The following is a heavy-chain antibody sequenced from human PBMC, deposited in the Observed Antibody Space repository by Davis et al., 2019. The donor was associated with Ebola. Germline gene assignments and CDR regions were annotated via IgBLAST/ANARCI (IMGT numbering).Heavy chain of an antibody. D-gene: IGHD6-13*01. J-gene: IGHJ6*02. Sequence: AASVKVSCKASGGTFSSYAISWVRQAPGQGLEWMGGIIPIFGTANYAQKFQGRVTITADESTSTAYMELSSLRSEDTAVYYCARANSSSWYVSFYYYYGMDVWGQGTTVTVSS. CDR1: GGTFSSYA. V-gene: IGHV1-69*13. CDR3: ARANSSSWYVSFYYYYGMDV. CDR2: IIPIFGTA.